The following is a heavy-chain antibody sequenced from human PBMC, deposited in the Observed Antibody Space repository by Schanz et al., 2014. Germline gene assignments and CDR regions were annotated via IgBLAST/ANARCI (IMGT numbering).Heavy chain of an antibody. V-gene: IGHV1-18*01. CDR2: ISAYTNNT. CDR1: GYTFTSYG. D-gene: IGHD2-2*01. J-gene: IGHJ5*02. CDR3: ARDRRRYCSTASCLHDNWFDP. Sequence: QVQVVQSGAEVKKPGASVKVSCKASGYTFTSYGLNWVRQAPGQGLEWMGWISAYTNNTNYAQKVQGRVTMTTDTSTGTAYMELRSLRSDDTAVYYCARDRRRYCSTASCLHDNWFDPWGQGTLVIVSA.